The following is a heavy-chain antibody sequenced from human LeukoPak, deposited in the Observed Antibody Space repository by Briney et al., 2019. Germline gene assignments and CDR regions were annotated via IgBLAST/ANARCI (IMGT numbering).Heavy chain of an antibody. J-gene: IGHJ3*02. Sequence: SETLSLTCTVSGGSMIDHYWSWVRQPPGKGLEWVGYMHHSGKANSNPSLKSRVTISVDTSKNQVSLKLSSVTAADTAVYYCARDAHEYGSGSYYDDTFDSWGQGTLVTVSS. CDR2: MHHSGKA. D-gene: IGHD3-10*01. CDR1: GGSMIDHY. V-gene: IGHV4-59*11. CDR3: ARDAHEYGSGSYYDDTFDS.